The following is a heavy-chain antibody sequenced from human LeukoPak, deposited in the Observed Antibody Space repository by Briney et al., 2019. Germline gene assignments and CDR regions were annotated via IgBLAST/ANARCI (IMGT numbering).Heavy chain of an antibody. CDR1: GYTFTSYG. D-gene: IGHD3-22*01. V-gene: IGHV1-18*01. CDR3: ARDGELDSSGYNYYYYYGMDV. CDR2: ISAYNGNT. J-gene: IGHJ6*02. Sequence: ASVKVSCKASGYTFTSYGISWVRQAPGQGLEWMGWISAYNGNTSYAQKLQGRVTMTTDTSTSTAYMELRSLRSDDTAVYYCARDGELDSSGYNYYYYYGMDVWGQGTTVTVSS.